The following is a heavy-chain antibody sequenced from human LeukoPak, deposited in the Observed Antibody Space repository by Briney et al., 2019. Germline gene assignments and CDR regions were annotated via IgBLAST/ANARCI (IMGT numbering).Heavy chain of an antibody. D-gene: IGHD6-25*01. CDR2: IIPMFGTA. V-gene: IGHV1-69*01. CDR1: GGTFSSSA. CDR3: ATDQPPLISAAGVY. Sequence: ASVKVSCKASGGTFSSSAISWVRQAPGQGLEWMGGIIPMFGTANYAQKFQGRVTITADESTSTAYMELRSLRSEDTAAYYCATDQPPLISAAGVYWGQGTLVSVSS. J-gene: IGHJ4*02.